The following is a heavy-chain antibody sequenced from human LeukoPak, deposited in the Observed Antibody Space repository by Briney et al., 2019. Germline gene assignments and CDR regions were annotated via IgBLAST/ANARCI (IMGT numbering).Heavy chain of an antibody. J-gene: IGHJ4*02. CDR3: ARDRSGYCSSTSCSGPLDY. Sequence: GASVKVSCKASGYTFSSYAMHWVRQAPGQRLEWMGWINAGNGNTKYSQKFQGRVTITRDTSASTAYMELSSLRSEDTAVYYCARDRSGYCSSTSCSGPLDYWGQGTLVTVSP. CDR1: GYTFSSYA. V-gene: IGHV1-3*01. CDR2: INAGNGNT. D-gene: IGHD2-2*01.